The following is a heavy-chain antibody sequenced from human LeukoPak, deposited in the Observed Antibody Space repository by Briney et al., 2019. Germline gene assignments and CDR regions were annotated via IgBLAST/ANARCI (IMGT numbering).Heavy chain of an antibody. CDR3: AKDSGGYYYMDV. Sequence: GGSRRPSCAASGFTLGSYWMSWVSQAPGKGRGWVANIMQDGSEKYYGDSVKGRFTISRDNAKNSLYLQMNSLRAEDTAVYYCAKDSGGYYYMDVWGKGTTVTVPS. CDR1: GFTLGSYW. V-gene: IGHV3-7*03. D-gene: IGHD2-15*01. J-gene: IGHJ6*03. CDR2: IMQDGSEK.